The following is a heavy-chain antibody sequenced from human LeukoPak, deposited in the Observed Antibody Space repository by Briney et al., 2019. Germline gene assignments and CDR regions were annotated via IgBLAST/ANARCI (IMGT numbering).Heavy chain of an antibody. CDR1: GFTFSSYA. D-gene: IGHD3-22*01. CDR2: ISGSGGST. V-gene: IGHV3-23*01. CDR3: AKVPTKYDSSGYYPGPFDY. J-gene: IGHJ4*02. Sequence: GGSLRLSCAASGFTFSSYAMSWVRQAPGKGLEWVSAISGSGGSTYYADSVKGRFTISRDNSKNTLYLQMNSLRAEDTAVYYCAKVPTKYDSSGYYPGPFDYWGQGTLVTISS.